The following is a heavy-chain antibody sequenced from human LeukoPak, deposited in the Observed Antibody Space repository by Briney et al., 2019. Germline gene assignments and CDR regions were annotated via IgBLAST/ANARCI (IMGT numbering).Heavy chain of an antibody. CDR2: IIPIFGTA. Sequence: SVKVSCKASGGTFSSYAISWVRQAPGQGLEWMGGIIPIFGTANYAQKFQGRVTITADESTSTAYMELSSLRSEDTAVYYCASAPLDYYYDSSGYYYLDYWGQGTLVTVSS. CDR1: GGTFSSYA. D-gene: IGHD3-22*01. J-gene: IGHJ4*02. CDR3: ASAPLDYYYDSSGYYYLDY. V-gene: IGHV1-69*01.